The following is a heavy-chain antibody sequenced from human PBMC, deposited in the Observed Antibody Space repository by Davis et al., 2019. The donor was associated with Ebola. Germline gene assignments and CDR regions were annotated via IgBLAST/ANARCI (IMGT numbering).Heavy chain of an antibody. J-gene: IGHJ6*02. CDR3: ARPYAEGHLDSSGYFSYYYYYGLDV. CDR1: GFTFSSYE. Sequence: PGGSLRLSCAASGFTFSSYEMNWVRQAPGKGLEWVSYISSSGSTIYYADSVKGRFTVSRDNAKNAVYLQMNGLRDDDTAVYFCARPYAEGHLDSSGYFSYYYYYGLDVWGQGTTVTVSS. CDR2: ISSSGSTI. V-gene: IGHV3-48*03. D-gene: IGHD3-22*01.